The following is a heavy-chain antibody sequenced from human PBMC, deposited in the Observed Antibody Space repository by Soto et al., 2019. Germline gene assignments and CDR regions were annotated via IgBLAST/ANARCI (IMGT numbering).Heavy chain of an antibody. Sequence: GGSLRLSCAASGFTFSSYGMHWVRQAPGKGLEWVAVISYDGSNKYYADSVKGRFTISRDNSKNTLYLRMNSLRAEDTAVYYCAKGGLIGDQNWFDPWGQGTLVTVSS. D-gene: IGHD2-8*01. CDR2: ISYDGSNK. CDR3: AKGGLIGDQNWFDP. V-gene: IGHV3-30*18. CDR1: GFTFSSYG. J-gene: IGHJ5*02.